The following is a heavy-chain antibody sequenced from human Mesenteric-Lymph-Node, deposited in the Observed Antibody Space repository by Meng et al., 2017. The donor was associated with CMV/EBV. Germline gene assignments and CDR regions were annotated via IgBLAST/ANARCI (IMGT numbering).Heavy chain of an antibody. D-gene: IGHD3-22*01. CDR1: GFTVSSNY. V-gene: IGHV3-53*05. CDR2: TYSGGST. Sequence: GESLKISCAASGFTVSSNYMSWVRQAPGTGLEWVSLTYSGGSTYYADSVKGRFTISRDKSKNTVYLQMNSLRAEDTAVYYCERSSHYYDRTGVLDFWGQGTMVTVSS. CDR3: ERSSHYYDRTGVLDF. J-gene: IGHJ4*03.